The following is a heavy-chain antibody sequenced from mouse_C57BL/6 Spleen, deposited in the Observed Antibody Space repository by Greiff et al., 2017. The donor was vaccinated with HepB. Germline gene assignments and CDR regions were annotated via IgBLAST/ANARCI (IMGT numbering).Heavy chain of an antibody. CDR2: IHPNSGST. J-gene: IGHJ3*01. V-gene: IGHV1-64*01. Sequence: QVQLQQPGAELVKPGASVKLSCKASGYTFTSYWMHWVKQRPGQGLEWIGMIHPNSGSTNYNEKFKSKATLTVDKSSSTAYMQLSSLTSEDSAVYYCARSGPTIVTPVSYWGQGTLVTVSA. D-gene: IGHD2-5*01. CDR1: GYTFTSYW. CDR3: ARSGPTIVTPVSY.